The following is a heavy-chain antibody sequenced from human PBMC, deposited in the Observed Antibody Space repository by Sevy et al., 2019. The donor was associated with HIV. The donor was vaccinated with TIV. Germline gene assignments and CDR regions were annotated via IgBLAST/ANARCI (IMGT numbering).Heavy chain of an antibody. CDR2: FSFGCGEI. CDR3: AREGCTKPHDY. V-gene: IGHV3-23*01. Sequence: GGSLRLSCAASGFTFSKYSMSWVRQPPGKGLEWVSTFSFGCGEINYADSVKGRFTISRDNSKSSVYLQMNNRRPEDTAVYYCAREGCTKPHDYWGQGTLVTVSS. J-gene: IGHJ4*02. D-gene: IGHD2-8*01. CDR1: GFTFSKYS.